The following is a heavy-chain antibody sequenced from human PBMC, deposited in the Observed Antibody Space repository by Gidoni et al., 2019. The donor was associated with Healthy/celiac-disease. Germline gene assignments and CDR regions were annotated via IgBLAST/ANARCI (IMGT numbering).Heavy chain of an antibody. J-gene: IGHJ6*02. CDR1: GFTLSSYA. CDR2: ISYDGSNK. V-gene: IGHV3-30-3*01. D-gene: IGHD4-17*01. Sequence: QVQLVESGGGVVQPGRSLRLSCAASGFTLSSYAMHWVRQAPGKGLEWVAVISYDGSNKYYADSVKGRFTISRDNSKNTLYLQMNSLRAEDTAVYYCARVSGGDYGASGYYYYGMDVWGQGTTVTVSS. CDR3: ARVSGGDYGASGYYYYGMDV.